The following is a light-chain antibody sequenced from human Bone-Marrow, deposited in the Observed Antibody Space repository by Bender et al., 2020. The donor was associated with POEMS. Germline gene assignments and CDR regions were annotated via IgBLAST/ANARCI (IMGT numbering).Light chain of an antibody. CDR2: DDS. CDR1: NIGGKS. J-gene: IGLJ1*01. V-gene: IGLV3-21*02. Sequence: SYVLTQPPSVSVAPGQTASITCGGDNIGGKSVHWYQQRPGQAPLLVVYDDSDRPSGIPERFSGSNSGNTATLTISRVEAGDEADYYCQVWDSSLFYVFGTGTKVTVL. CDR3: QVWDSSLFYV.